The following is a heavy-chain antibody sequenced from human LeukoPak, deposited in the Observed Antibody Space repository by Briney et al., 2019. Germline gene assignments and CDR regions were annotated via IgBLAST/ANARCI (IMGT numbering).Heavy chain of an antibody. D-gene: IGHD3-22*01. V-gene: IGHV4-4*07. CDR3: ARDTGYYYGDYYYYYYMDV. J-gene: IGHJ6*03. Sequence: SETLSLTCTVSGGSISSYYWSWIRQPAGKGLEWIGRIYTSGSTNYNPSLKSRVTMSVGTSKNQFSLKLSSVTAADTAVYYCARDTGYYYGDYYYYYYMDVWGKGTTVTVSS. CDR2: IYTSGST. CDR1: GGSISSYY.